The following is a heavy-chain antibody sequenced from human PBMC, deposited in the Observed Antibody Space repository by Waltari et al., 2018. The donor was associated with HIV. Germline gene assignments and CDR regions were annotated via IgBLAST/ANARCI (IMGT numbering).Heavy chain of an antibody. J-gene: IGHJ4*02. CDR3: ARAPCSGGSCRLFDY. D-gene: IGHD2-15*01. V-gene: IGHV1-46*01. CDR1: GYNFISYY. Sequence: QVQLVQSGAEVKKPGASVKVSCKASGYNFISYYMHWVRQAPGQGLEWMGIINPSGNRTIYVDKFQGRLTMTRDTSTSTVYIELSSLRSEDTAVYYCARAPCSGGSCRLFDYWGQGTLVTVSS. CDR2: INPSGNRT.